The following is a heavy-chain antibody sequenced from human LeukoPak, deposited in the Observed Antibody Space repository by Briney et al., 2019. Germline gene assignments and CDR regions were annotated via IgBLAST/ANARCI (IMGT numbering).Heavy chain of an antibody. CDR2: IKTDGSTT. Sequence: GGSLRLSCAASGFTFDDYAMHWVRQAPGKGLVWVSHIKTDGSTTAYADSVKGRFTISRDNSKNTLHLQMNSLRAEDTAVYFCAEDKAAGGTRGFDIWGQGTMVTVSS. D-gene: IGHD6-13*01. J-gene: IGHJ3*02. CDR1: GFTFDDYA. CDR3: AEDKAAGGTRGFDI. V-gene: IGHV3-74*01.